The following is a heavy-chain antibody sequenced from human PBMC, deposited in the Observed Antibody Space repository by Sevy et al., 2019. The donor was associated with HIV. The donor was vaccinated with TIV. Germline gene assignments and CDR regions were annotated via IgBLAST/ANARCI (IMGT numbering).Heavy chain of an antibody. CDR1: GFTFDDYA. Sequence: GGSLRLSCAASGFTFDDYAMNWVRQAPGKGLEWVSGISWDSGLIGYAVTVQGRFTVSRDSSKNSLYLQMNNLRPEDTALYYCTRDFVATTMGRAPFDIWGRGTMVTVSS. V-gene: IGHV3-9*01. CDR3: TRDFVATTMGRAPFDI. J-gene: IGHJ3*02. D-gene: IGHD5-12*01. CDR2: ISWDSGLI.